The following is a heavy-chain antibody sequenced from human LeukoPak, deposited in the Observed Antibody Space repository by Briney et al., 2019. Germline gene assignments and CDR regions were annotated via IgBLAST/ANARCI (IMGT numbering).Heavy chain of an antibody. V-gene: IGHV3-53*01. J-gene: IGHJ4*02. CDR3: ARDFGYGSGNIDY. CDR1: GFTVSSNY. D-gene: IGHD3-10*01. CDR2: IYSAGRT. Sequence: PGGSLRLSCAASGFTVSSNYMSWVRQAPGKGLEWVAVIYSAGRTYYADSVKGRFTILRDNSKNTLYLQMNSLRVEDTAVYYCARDFGYGSGNIDYWGQGTLVTVSS.